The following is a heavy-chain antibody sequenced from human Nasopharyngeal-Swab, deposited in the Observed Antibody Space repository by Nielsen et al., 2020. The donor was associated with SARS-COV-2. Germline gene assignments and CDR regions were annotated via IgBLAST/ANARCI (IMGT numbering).Heavy chain of an antibody. D-gene: IGHD3-22*01. CDR2: FDPEDSET. V-gene: IGHV1-24*01. CDR1: GYTLTELS. CDR3: ATERHYYDSSGYYSDY. J-gene: IGHJ4*02. Sequence: ASVKVSCRVSGYTLTELSMHWVRQAPGKGLEWMGGFDPEDSETIYAQKFQGRVTMTEDTSTDTAYMELSSLRSEDTAVYYCATERHYYDSSGYYSDYWGQGTLVTVSS.